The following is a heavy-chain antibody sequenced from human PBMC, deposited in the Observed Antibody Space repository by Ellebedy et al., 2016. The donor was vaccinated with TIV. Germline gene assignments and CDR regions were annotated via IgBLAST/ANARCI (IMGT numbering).Heavy chain of an antibody. Sequence: SETLSLTCAVYGGSFSGYYWSRIRQPPGKGLEWIGEINHSGSTNYNPSLKSRVTLSVDTAKNQFSLKLSSVTAADTAVYYCARHRGTMIDYHFDYWGQGTLVTVSS. V-gene: IGHV4-34*01. CDR3: ARHRGTMIDYHFDY. CDR1: GGSFSGYY. CDR2: INHSGST. J-gene: IGHJ4*02. D-gene: IGHD3-22*01.